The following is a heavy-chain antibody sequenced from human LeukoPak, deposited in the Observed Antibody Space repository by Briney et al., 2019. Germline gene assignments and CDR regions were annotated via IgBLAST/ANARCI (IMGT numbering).Heavy chain of an antibody. CDR1: GYTFTGYY. CDR3: ARSLLWFGESYYFDY. D-gene: IGHD3-10*01. CDR2: INPNSGGT. J-gene: IGHJ4*02. V-gene: IGHV1-2*02. Sequence: ASVKVSCKASGYTFTGYYMHWVRQAPGQGLEWMGWINPNSGGTNYAQKFQGRVTMTRDTSISTAYMELSRLRSDDMAVYYCARSLLWFGESYYFDYWGQGTLVTVSS.